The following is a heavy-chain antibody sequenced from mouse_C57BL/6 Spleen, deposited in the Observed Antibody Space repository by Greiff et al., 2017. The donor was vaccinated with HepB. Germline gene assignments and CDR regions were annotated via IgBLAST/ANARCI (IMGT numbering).Heavy chain of an antibody. CDR3: ARDYGSSLPFAY. CDR1: GYTFTSYW. CDR2: IYPGSGST. V-gene: IGHV1-55*01. Sequence: VQLQQSGAELVKPGASVKMSCKASGYTFTSYWITWVKQRPGQGLEWIGDIYPGSGSTNYNEKFKSKATLTVDTSSSTAYMQLSSLTSEDSAVYYCARDYGSSLPFAYWGQGTLVTVSA. D-gene: IGHD1-1*01. J-gene: IGHJ3*01.